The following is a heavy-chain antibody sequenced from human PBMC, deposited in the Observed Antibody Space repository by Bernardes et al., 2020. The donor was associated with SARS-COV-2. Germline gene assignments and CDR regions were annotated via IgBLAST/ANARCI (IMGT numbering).Heavy chain of an antibody. CDR1: GGSISSGDYY. J-gene: IGHJ6*02. V-gene: IGHV4-30-4*01. Sequence: SETLSLTCTVSGGSISSGDYYWSWIRQPPGKGLEWIGYIYYSGSTYYNPSLKSRVTISVDTSKNQFSLKLSSVTAADTAVYYCARAGDSEPYGDYVDYGMDVWGQGTTVTVSS. CDR3: ARAGDSEPYGDYVDYGMDV. CDR2: IYYSGST. D-gene: IGHD4-17*01.